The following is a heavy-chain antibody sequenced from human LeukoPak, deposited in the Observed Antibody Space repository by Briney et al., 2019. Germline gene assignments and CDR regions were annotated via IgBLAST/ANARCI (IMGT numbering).Heavy chain of an antibody. CDR1: GFTVSGTY. CDR3: ARALYSGHADLFDS. J-gene: IGHJ4*02. V-gene: IGHV3-66*01. D-gene: IGHD5-12*01. Sequence: GGSLRLSCAVSGFTVSGTYMSWVRQAPGKGLEWVSVIYSGGNTYYSDSVKGRFAISRDTSKNTLYLQMNSLSAEDTAVYYCARALYSGHADLFDSWGQGTLVTVSS. CDR2: IYSGGNT.